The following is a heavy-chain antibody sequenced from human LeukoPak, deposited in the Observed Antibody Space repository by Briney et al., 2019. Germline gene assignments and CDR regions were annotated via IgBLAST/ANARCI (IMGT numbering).Heavy chain of an antibody. J-gene: IGHJ6*03. D-gene: IGHD6-6*01. CDR2: ISYDGSNK. Sequence: GGSLRLSCAASGFTFSSYAMHWVRQAPGKGLEWVAVISYDGSNKYYADSVKGRFTISRDNSKNTLYLQMNSLRAEDTAVYYCASGYSSSFYYYYYMDVWGKGTTVTVSS. V-gene: IGHV3-30-3*01. CDR1: GFTFSSYA. CDR3: ASGYSSSFYYYYYMDV.